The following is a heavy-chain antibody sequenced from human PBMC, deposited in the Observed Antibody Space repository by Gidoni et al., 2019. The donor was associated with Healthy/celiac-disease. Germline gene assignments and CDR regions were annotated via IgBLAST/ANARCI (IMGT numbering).Heavy chain of an antibody. V-gene: IGHV3-7*01. CDR1: GFTFSRYW. CDR3: AREQKAGALDY. J-gene: IGHJ4*02. CDR2: IKQDGSEK. D-gene: IGHD6-13*01. Sequence: EVQLVESGGGLVQPGGSLRLSCAASGFTFSRYWMSWVRQAPGKGLEWVANIKQDGSEKYYVDSVKGRFTISRDNAKNSLYLQMNSLRAEDTAVYYCAREQKAGALDYWGQGTLVTVSS.